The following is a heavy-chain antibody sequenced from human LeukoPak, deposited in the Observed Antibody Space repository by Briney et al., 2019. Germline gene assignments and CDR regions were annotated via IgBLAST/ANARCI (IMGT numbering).Heavy chain of an antibody. CDR1: GGSISSGGYS. D-gene: IGHD5-12*01. V-gene: IGHV4-31*03. Sequence: PSQTLSLTCTVSGGSISSGGYSWSWIRQHPGKGLEWVGYIYYSGSTYYNPSLKSRVTISVDTSKNQFSLKLSSVTAADTAVYYCAREGGRGYSGYERLYYFDYWGQGTLVTVSS. CDR2: IYYSGST. CDR3: AREGGRGYSGYERLYYFDY. J-gene: IGHJ4*02.